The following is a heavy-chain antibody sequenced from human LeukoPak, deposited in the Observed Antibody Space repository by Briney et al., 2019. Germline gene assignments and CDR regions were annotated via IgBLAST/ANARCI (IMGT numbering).Heavy chain of an antibody. CDR1: GYTFTSYY. J-gene: IGHJ4*02. CDR2: IYPRDGST. V-gene: IGHV1-46*01. Sequence: VASVTVSCKASGYTFTSYYMHWVRQAPGQRLEWMGMIYPRDGSTSYAQKFQGRVTVTRDTSTSTVHMELSGLRSEDTAVYYCARDQEGFDYWGQGTLVTVSS. CDR3: ARDQEGFDY.